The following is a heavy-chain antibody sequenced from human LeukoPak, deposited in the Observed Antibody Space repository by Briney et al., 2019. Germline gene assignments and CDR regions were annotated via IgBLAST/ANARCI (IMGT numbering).Heavy chain of an antibody. V-gene: IGHV3-48*04. Sequence: GGSLRLSCAASGFYFSTYSIDWVRQAPGKGLEWVSYISSSSSNIYHADSVKGRFTISRDNAKNSLHLQMNSLRAEDTAVYYCARVERSGWTVDYWGQGTLVTVSS. CDR3: ARVERSGWTVDY. CDR1: GFYFSTYS. J-gene: IGHJ4*02. CDR2: ISSSSSNI. D-gene: IGHD6-19*01.